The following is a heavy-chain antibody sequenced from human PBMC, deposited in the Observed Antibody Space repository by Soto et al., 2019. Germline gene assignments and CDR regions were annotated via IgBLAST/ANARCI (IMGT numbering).Heavy chain of an antibody. CDR2: VSYSGRT. V-gene: IGHV4-59*03. CDR1: GGSINNYY. J-gene: IGHJ3*01. Sequence: SETLSLTCTVSGGSINNYYWNWIRQPPGKGLEWIGYVSYSGRTNYNPSPKSRVNMLIDKSKNQFSLNLTSVTAADTAVYSCTRLQYTVVTGIDVWGQGTMVTV. CDR3: TRLQYTVVTGIDV. D-gene: IGHD2-21*01.